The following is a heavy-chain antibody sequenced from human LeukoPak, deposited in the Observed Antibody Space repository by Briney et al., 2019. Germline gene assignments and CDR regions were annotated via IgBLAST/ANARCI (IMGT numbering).Heavy chain of an antibody. CDR1: GYTFTGYY. CDR3: ARGSSTSLDY. Sequence: ASVKVSCKASGYTFTGYYMHWVRQAPGQGLEWMGWINPSSGGTNYAQKFQGRVTMTRDTSISTAYMELSSLRSDDTAVYYCARGSSTSLDYWGQGTLVTVSS. V-gene: IGHV1-2*02. CDR2: INPSSGGT. J-gene: IGHJ4*02. D-gene: IGHD2-2*01.